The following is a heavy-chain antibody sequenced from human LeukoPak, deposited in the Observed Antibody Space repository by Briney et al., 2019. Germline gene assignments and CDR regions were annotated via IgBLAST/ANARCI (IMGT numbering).Heavy chain of an antibody. V-gene: IGHV3-23*01. D-gene: IGHD3-16*01. Sequence: GGSLRLSCAASGFSFSSHGMSWVRQAPGKGLEWVSGIIGGAGGTYYADSVKGRFTISRDNSKNTLYLQMKSLRAEDTAVYNCAKVLGYADAFDIWGRGTMVTVSS. CDR1: GFSFSSHG. CDR2: IIGGAGGT. J-gene: IGHJ3*02. CDR3: AKVLGYADAFDI.